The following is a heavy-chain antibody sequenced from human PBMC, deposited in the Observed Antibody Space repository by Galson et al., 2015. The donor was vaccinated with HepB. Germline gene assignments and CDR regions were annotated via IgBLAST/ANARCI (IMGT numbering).Heavy chain of an antibody. J-gene: IGHJ4*02. D-gene: IGHD3-3*01. CDR1: GFTFSRSW. Sequence: SLRLSCTASGFTFSRSWMHWVRQSPGKGLVWVSRINPDGSRTSYADSVQGRVTISTDNDRNTLHLQLDSPTDEDTALYFCASNYRGAPDFWGQGTLVTVSS. CDR3: ASNYRGAPDF. CDR2: INPDGSRT. V-gene: IGHV3-74*01.